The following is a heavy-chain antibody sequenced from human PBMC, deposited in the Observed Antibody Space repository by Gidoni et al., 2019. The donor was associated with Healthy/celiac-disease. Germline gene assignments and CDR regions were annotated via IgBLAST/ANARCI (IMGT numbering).Heavy chain of an antibody. CDR3: AKDRRLRLGCGYFDY. CDR2: ISGSGGST. V-gene: IGHV3-23*01. D-gene: IGHD5-12*01. CDR1: GFTFSSYG. J-gene: IGHJ4*02. Sequence: EVQLLESGGGLVQPGGSLRLFCAASGFTFSSYGMCWVRQAPGKGMGWVSAISGSGGSTYYADSVKGRFTISRDNSKNTLYLQMNSLRAEDTAVYYCAKDRRLRLGCGYFDYWGQGTLVTVSS.